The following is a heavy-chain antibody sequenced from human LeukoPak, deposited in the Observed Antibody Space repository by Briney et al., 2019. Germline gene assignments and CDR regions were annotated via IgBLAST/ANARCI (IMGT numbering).Heavy chain of an antibody. V-gene: IGHV3-48*01. CDR2: ISSSSSTI. Sequence: GGSLRLSCAASGFTFSAYTMNWVRQAPGKGLEWVSYISSSSSTIYYADSVKGRFTISRDNAKNSLYLQMNSLRAEDTAVYYCAKSGSGSYANGMDVWGQGTTVTVTS. CDR3: AKSGSGSYANGMDV. D-gene: IGHD3-10*01. CDR1: GFTFSAYT. J-gene: IGHJ6*02.